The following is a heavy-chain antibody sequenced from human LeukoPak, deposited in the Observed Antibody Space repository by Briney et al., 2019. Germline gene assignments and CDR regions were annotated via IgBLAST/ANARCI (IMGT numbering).Heavy chain of an antibody. V-gene: IGHV4-59*08. CDR3: ARGIVVDSFDY. CDR2: IYYSGST. J-gene: IGHJ4*02. D-gene: IGHD3-22*01. CDR1: GGSISSYY. Sequence: SETLSLTCTVFGGSISSYYWSWIRQPPGKGLEWIGYIYYSGSTNYNPSLKSRVTISVDTSKNQFSLKLSSVTAADTAVYYCARGIVVDSFDYWGQGTLVTVSS.